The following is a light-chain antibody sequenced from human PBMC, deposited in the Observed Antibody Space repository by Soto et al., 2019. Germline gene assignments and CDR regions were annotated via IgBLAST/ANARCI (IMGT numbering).Light chain of an antibody. CDR2: QAA. Sequence: DIQVTKSPFTLSASAGDSVTITCRASPTISSWLAGYHHQPGKPPKLLIYQAASLEGGVPSRFRGSGSGTEIPLTICSLQADDLANYYCLQYHTYRTFGQGTKVDIK. J-gene: IGKJ1*01. CDR1: PTISSW. CDR3: LQYHTYRT. V-gene: IGKV1-5*03.